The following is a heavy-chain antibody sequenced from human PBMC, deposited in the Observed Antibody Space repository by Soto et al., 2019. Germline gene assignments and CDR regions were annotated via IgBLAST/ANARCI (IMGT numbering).Heavy chain of an antibody. CDR1: GGTFSSYR. V-gene: IGHV1-69*13. D-gene: IGHD6-13*01. CDR2: IVPIYRTA. CDR3: VRDSGAKLSSS. Sequence: SVKVSCKVSGGTFSSYRINWVRQAPGQGLEWVGGIVPIYRTADYAQKFQGRVTITADESARTSYMELRSLKPQDTAVYYCVRDSGAKLSSSWGQGTLVTVSS. J-gene: IGHJ4*02.